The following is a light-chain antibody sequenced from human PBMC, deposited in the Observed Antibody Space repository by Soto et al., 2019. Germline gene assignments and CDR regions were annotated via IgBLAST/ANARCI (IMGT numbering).Light chain of an antibody. V-gene: IGLV2-8*01. CDR3: SSYAGRNNVV. Sequence: QSALTQPPSASGSPAQSVTISCTGTSSDIGGYKYVSWYQQHPGKAPKLMIYEVSKRPSGVPDRFSGSKSGNTASLTVSGLQTEDEADYYCSSYAGRNNVVFGGGTQLTVL. CDR2: EVS. CDR1: SSDIGGYKY. J-gene: IGLJ2*01.